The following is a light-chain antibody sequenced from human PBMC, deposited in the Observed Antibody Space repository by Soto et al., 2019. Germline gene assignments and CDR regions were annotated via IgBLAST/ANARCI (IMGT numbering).Light chain of an antibody. V-gene: IGKV3D-15*01. Sequence: EILMTQSPATLSVSPGERGTLSCRASQSVSSNFAWYQQRPAQAPRLLIYDVSTRATGVPTRFSGSGSGTEFTLTISSPQSEDFAVYYCQQYHDWPLTFGGGTKVDIK. J-gene: IGKJ4*01. CDR2: DVS. CDR1: QSVSSN. CDR3: QQYHDWPLT.